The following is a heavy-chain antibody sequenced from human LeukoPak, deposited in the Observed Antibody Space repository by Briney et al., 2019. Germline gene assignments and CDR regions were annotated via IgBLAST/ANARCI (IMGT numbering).Heavy chain of an antibody. J-gene: IGHJ5*01. CDR2: IIPNLGTT. CDR3: ATDDGSATLGFAS. V-gene: IGHV1-69*05. CDR1: VGTFSSYA. Sequence: SVKVSFKASVGTFSSYAFYWVRQAPGQGLQWMGGIIPNLGTTNYQQQFQGRVTMTTDESTSTPFMELSSLRSEDTPICDCATDDGSATLGFASWGQGTLLTVSS. D-gene: IGHD1-26*01.